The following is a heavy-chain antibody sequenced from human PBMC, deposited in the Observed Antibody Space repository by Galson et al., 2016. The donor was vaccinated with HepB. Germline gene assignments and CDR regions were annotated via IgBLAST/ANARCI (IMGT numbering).Heavy chain of an antibody. D-gene: IGHD3-10*01. Sequence: SLRLSCAASGFIFSSYGMHWVRQAPGRGLEWVSGMSFDGTNKYYAGSVKGRFTISRDKSKNTLYLQMNSLRAEDTAVYYCAKDLWADYDGSGRDTQKHGMDVWGQATTVIVSS. CDR1: GFIFSSYG. J-gene: IGHJ6*02. CDR2: MSFDGTNK. CDR3: AKDLWADYDGSGRDTQKHGMDV. V-gene: IGHV3-30*18.